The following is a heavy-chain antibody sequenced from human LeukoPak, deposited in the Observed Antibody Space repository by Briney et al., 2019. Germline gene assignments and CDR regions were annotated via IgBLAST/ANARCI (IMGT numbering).Heavy chain of an antibody. CDR1: GGSISSYY. J-gene: IGHJ6*03. V-gene: IGHV4-59*01. CDR2: IYYSGST. Sequence: PSETLSLTCTVSGGSISSYYWSWIRQPPGKGLEWIGYIYYSGSTNYNPSLKSRVTISVDTSKNQFSLKLGSVTAADTAVYYCARTIGAVAGTYYYYYMDVWGKGTTVTVSS. CDR3: ARTIGAVAGTYYYYYMDV. D-gene: IGHD6-19*01.